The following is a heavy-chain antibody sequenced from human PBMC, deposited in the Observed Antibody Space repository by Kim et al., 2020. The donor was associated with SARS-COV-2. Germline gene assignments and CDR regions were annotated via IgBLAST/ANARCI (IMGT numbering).Heavy chain of an antibody. Sequence: ASVKVSCKASGYTFTSYAMNWVRQAPGQGLEWMGWINTNTGNPTYAQGFTGRFVFSLDTSVSTAYLQISSLKAEDTAVYYCARDIRNRGSGSYYNWFDPWGQGTLVTVSS. V-gene: IGHV7-4-1*02. CDR2: INTNTGNP. J-gene: IGHJ5*02. D-gene: IGHD3-10*01. CDR3: ARDIRNRGSGSYYNWFDP. CDR1: GYTFTSYA.